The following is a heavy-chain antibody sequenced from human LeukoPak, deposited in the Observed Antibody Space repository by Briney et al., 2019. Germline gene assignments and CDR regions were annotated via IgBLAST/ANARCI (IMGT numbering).Heavy chain of an antibody. Sequence: KTSETLSLTCTVSGGSISSSSYYWGWIRQPPGKGLEWIAYIHDSGSTYNNPSLKTRLSISIDTSKNQFSLKLNSVTAADTAVYYCARVVAAAGNNWFDPWGQGTLVTVSS. CDR1: GGSISSSSYY. V-gene: IGHV4-39*07. CDR2: IHDSGST. J-gene: IGHJ5*02. D-gene: IGHD6-13*01. CDR3: ARVVAAAGNNWFDP.